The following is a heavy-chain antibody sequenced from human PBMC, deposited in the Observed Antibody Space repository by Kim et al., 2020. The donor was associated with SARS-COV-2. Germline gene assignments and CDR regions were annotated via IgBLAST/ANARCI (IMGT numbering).Heavy chain of an antibody. CDR2: INAGNGNT. V-gene: IGHV1-3*01. Sequence: ASVKVSCKASGYTFTSYAMHWVRQAPGQRLEWMGWINAGNGNTKYSQKFQGRVTITRDTSASTAYMELSSLRSEDTAVYYCARGGQNMVASQGWFDPWGQGTLVTVSS. J-gene: IGHJ5*02. D-gene: IGHD5-12*01. CDR3: ARGGQNMVASQGWFDP. CDR1: GYTFTSYA.